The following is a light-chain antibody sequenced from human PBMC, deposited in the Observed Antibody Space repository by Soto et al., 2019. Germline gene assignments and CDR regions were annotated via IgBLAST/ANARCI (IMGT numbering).Light chain of an antibody. CDR1: SSDTAGYNY. J-gene: IGLJ1*01. V-gene: IGLV2-14*01. CDR3: SSYTTSNTPLYV. CDR2: EVS. Sequence: QSVLTQPASVSGSPGQSITISCTGTSSDTAGYNYVSWYQQLPGKAPKLMIYEVSNRPSGVSNRFSGSQSGNTASLTISGLQAEDEANYYCSSYTTSNTPLYVFGTGTKVTVL.